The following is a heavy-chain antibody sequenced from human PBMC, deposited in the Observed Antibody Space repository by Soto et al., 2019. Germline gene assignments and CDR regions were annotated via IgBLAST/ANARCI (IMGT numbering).Heavy chain of an antibody. CDR3: AKNTWGPATHGNAIFDY. CDR1: GFTFSSYG. Sequence: PGGSLRLSCAASGFTFSSYGMHWVRQAPGKGLEWVAVISYDGSNKYYADSVKGRFTISRDNPKNTLYLQMNSLRAEDTAVYYCAKNTWGPATHGNAIFDYWGQGTLVTVSS. J-gene: IGHJ4*02. V-gene: IGHV3-30*18. CDR2: ISYDGSNK. D-gene: IGHD2-15*01.